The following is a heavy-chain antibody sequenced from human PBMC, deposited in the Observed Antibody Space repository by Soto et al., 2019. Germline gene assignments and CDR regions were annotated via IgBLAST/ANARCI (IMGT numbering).Heavy chain of an antibody. CDR1: GGTFSSYA. CDR2: MIPIFGTV. CDR3: ASRNSGYDWDYYGMDV. D-gene: IGHD5-12*01. V-gene: IGHV1-69*06. J-gene: IGHJ6*01. Sequence: SVKVSCKASGGTFSSYAISWVRPAPAQGLEWMGGMIPIFGTVNCAQKFQGRVAITADKSTGTAYMELSSLRSEDTAVYYCASRNSGYDWDYYGMDVWGEGSTVAVSS.